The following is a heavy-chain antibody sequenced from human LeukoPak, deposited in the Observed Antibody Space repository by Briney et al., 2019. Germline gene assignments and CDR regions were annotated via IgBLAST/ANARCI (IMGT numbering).Heavy chain of an antibody. J-gene: IGHJ4*02. V-gene: IGHV3-21*01. D-gene: IGHD3-9*01. CDR2: ISSSSSYI. CDR1: GFTFSSYS. CDR3: ARAYYDILTGPEYYFDY. Sequence: GGSLRLSCAASGFTFSSYSMNWVRQAPGEGLEWVSSISSSSSYIYYADSVKGRFTISRDNAKNSLYLQMNSLRAEDTAVYYCARAYYDILTGPEYYFDYWGQGTLVTVSS.